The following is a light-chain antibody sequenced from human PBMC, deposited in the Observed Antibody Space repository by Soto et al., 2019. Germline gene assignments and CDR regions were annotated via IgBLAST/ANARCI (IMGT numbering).Light chain of an antibody. CDR1: QSISVR. CDR3: QHCNSSPLS. CDR2: KKS. V-gene: IGKV1-5*03. Sequence: DIQMTKSPSTLSASVGARVTITCRARQSISVRFDWYQQKPRKAPQLLIYKKSSLESGVPARFSGSGARTYFTLIISILQPDDFLTYYLQHCNSSPLSFGGGTKVEIK. J-gene: IGKJ4*01.